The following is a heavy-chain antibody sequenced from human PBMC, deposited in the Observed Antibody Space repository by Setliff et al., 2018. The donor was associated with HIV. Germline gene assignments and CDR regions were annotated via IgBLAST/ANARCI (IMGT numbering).Heavy chain of an antibody. D-gene: IGHD5-12*01. V-gene: IGHV3-30*04. CDR2: ISYDGSKK. CDR3: AKDPRAAVATICDY. Sequence: PGGSLRLSCAASGFTFSRYGMHWVRQAPGKGLEWVAFISYDGSKKYDADFVKGRFTISRDNSKNTLYLQMNSLRTDDTAVYFCAKDPRAAVATICDYWGQGTLVTVSS. CDR1: GFTFSRYG. J-gene: IGHJ4*02.